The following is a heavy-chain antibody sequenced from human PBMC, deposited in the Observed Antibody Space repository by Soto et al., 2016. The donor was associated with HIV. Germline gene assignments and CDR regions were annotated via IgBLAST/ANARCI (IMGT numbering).Heavy chain of an antibody. J-gene: IGHJ6*03. Sequence: QVQLVQSGAEVKKPGASVKVSCKASGYTFTGYYMHWVRQAPGQGLEWMGWINPNSGGTNYAQKFQGRVTMTRDTSISTAYMELSRLRSDDTAVYYCARKMATIGPSYYYYMDVWGKGTTVTVSS. CDR2: INPNSGGT. CDR1: GYTFTGYY. D-gene: IGHD5-12*01. V-gene: IGHV1-2*02. CDR3: ARKMATIGPSYYYYMDV.